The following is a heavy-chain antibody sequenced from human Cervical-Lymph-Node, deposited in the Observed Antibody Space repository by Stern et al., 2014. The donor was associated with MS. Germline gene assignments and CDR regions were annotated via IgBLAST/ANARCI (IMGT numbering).Heavy chain of an antibody. CDR3: ARDKEAHYFDS. V-gene: IGHV1-69*01. J-gene: IGHJ4*02. Sequence: QVQLVESGAEERKPGSSVKVSCKASGGTFSNLAISWLRQVPGQGLEWMGGIIPMFGAANYAQKCQGTVTITADESTNTVYMELSSLRSEDAALYYCARDKEAHYFDSWGQGTLVTVSS. CDR1: GGTFSNLA. CDR2: IIPMFGAA.